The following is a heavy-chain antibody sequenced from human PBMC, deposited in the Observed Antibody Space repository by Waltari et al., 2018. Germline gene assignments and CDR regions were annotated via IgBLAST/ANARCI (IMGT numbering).Heavy chain of an antibody. CDR2: INPRGGT. V-gene: IGHV4-34*04. CDR1: GDPFSAHY. Sequence: QVQLQQWGAGLLKPSETLSLTCAVYGDPFSAHYYTWSRQPPGKGLEWIGKINPRGGTDQTPSLRSRATMQADTSKRQLTLNLKSVTAADTAVYYCTRITSNTGQDWGQGTRVTVSS. J-gene: IGHJ4*02. D-gene: IGHD3-10*01. CDR3: TRITSNTGQD.